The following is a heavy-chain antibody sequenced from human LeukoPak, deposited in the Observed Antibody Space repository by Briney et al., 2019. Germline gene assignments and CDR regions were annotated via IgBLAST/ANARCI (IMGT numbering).Heavy chain of an antibody. Sequence: GGSLRLSCAASGFTVSSNYMSWVRQAPGKGLEWVSVIYSGGSTYYADSVKGRFTISRDNSRDTLYLQMNSLRAEDAAVYYCAKDLREEYTYGYDHYWGQGTLVTVSS. J-gene: IGHJ4*02. V-gene: IGHV3-53*01. D-gene: IGHD5-18*01. CDR2: IYSGGST. CDR3: AKDLREEYTYGYDHY. CDR1: GFTVSSNY.